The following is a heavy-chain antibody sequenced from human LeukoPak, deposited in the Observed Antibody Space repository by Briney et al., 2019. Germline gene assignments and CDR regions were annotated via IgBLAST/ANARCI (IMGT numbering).Heavy chain of an antibody. J-gene: IGHJ4*02. Sequence: SETLSLTCTVSGGSMTNYYWNWIRQPAGKVLEWIGHIYSSGSTNYNPSLKSRVTMSVDTSKKQFFLNLMSVTAADTAVYYCARSTDYWGQGILVTVSS. V-gene: IGHV4-4*07. CDR2: IYSSGST. CDR1: GGSMTNYY. CDR3: ARSTDY.